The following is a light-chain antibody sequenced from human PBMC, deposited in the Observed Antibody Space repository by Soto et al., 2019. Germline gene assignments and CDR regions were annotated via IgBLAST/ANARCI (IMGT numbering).Light chain of an antibody. Sequence: QSALTQPASVSGSPGQSITISCPGTSSDVGGYNYVSWYQQHPGKAPKLMIYDVSNRPSGVSNRFSGSKSGNTASLTLSGLQAEDEADYYCRSYTSSSTLVFGGGTKLTVL. CDR2: DVS. V-gene: IGLV2-14*01. CDR3: RSYTSSSTLV. J-gene: IGLJ2*01. CDR1: SSDVGGYNY.